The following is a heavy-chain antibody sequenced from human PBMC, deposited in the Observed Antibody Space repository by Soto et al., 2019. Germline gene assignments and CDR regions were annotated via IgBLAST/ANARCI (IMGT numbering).Heavy chain of an antibody. CDR2: ISGGGSNT. J-gene: IGHJ4*02. V-gene: IGHV3-23*01. D-gene: IGHD4-4*01. CDR3: AKDSNKYSSSLRGRYFDY. CDR1: GFPFSSYV. Sequence: GGSLRLSCAASGFPFSSYVMSWVRQAPGKGLEWVSGISGGGSNTFYADYVKGRFTISRDNSKNTLLLQMNSLGAEDTAVYYCAKDSNKYSSSLRGRYFDYWGQGIGVTVSS.